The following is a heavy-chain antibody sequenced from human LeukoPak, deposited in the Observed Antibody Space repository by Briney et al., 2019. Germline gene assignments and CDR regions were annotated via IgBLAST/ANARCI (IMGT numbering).Heavy chain of an antibody. CDR1: GGSISSYY. V-gene: IGHV4-59*08. CDR2: IYYSGST. J-gene: IGHJ6*02. CDR3: ARQSIAARTYYYYYGMDV. Sequence: SETLSLTCTVSGGSISSYYWSWIRQPPGKGLEWIGYIYYSGSTNYNPSPKSRVTISVDTSKNQFSLKLSSVTAADTAVYYCARQSIAARTYYYYYGMDVWGQGTTVTVSS. D-gene: IGHD6-6*01.